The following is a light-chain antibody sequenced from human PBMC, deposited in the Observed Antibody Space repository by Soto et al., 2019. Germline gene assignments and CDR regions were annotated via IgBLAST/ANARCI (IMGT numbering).Light chain of an antibody. CDR1: QSGSSN. CDR2: GAT. Sequence: EIGMTESPATLSVYQGERATLSCRARQSGSSNLAWHQQKPDQPPGPLIDGATNRATGIPDRFSGSGSGTYFTLTISRLEPEYFAVYYCQQYGSSGTFGQGTKVDIK. J-gene: IGKJ1*01. V-gene: IGKV3-20*01. CDR3: QQYGSSGT.